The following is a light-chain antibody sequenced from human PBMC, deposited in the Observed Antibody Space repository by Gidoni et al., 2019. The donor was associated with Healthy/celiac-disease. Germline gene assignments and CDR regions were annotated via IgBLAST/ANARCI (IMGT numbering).Light chain of an antibody. CDR1: QSISSW. Sequence: DIQMTQSPSTLSVSVGDRVTITCRASQSISSWLVWYQQKPGKAPKLLIYKASSLESGVPSRFSGIGSGTKFTLTISSLQPDDFATYYCQQYNSYSWTFGQGTKVEIK. CDR2: KAS. J-gene: IGKJ1*01. V-gene: IGKV1-5*03. CDR3: QQYNSYSWT.